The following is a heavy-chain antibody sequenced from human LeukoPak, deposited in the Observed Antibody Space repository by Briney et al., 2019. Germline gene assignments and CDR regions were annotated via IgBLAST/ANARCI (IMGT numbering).Heavy chain of an antibody. CDR1: GYTFTGYF. Sequence: ASVKVSCKASGYTFTGYFMHWVRQAPGQGLEWMGWINPNSGGTNYAQKFQDRVTMTRDTSISTAYMELSRLRSDDTAVYYCARGGLQTWYYYMDVWGKGATVTVSS. CDR2: INPNSGGT. V-gene: IGHV1-2*02. CDR3: ARGGLQTWYYYMDV. J-gene: IGHJ6*03.